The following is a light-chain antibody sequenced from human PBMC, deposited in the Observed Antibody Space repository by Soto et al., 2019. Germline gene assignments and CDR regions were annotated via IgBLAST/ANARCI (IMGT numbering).Light chain of an antibody. CDR1: SSDVGGYNY. V-gene: IGLV2-14*01. J-gene: IGLJ1*01. Sequence: QSVLTQPASVSGSPGQSITISCTGTSSDVGGYNYLSWYQQHPGKAPKLMIYEVSNRPSGVSNRFSGSKSGNTASLTISGLQAEDEADYYCSSYTSSSTYVFGTGTKVTVL. CDR3: SSYTSSSTYV. CDR2: EVS.